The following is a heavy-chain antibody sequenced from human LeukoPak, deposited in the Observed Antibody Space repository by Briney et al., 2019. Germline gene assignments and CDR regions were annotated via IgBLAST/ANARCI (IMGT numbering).Heavy chain of an antibody. V-gene: IGHV1-69*13. Sequence: SVKVSCKASGGTFSSYAFSWVRQAPGQGREWMGGIIPIVDTANYAQKFQGRVTITADESTSTAYMELSSLRSEDTAVYYCASVLRFLEGLLDYWGQGTLVTVSS. D-gene: IGHD3-3*01. J-gene: IGHJ4*02. CDR1: GGTFSSYA. CDR2: IIPIVDTA. CDR3: ASVLRFLEGLLDY.